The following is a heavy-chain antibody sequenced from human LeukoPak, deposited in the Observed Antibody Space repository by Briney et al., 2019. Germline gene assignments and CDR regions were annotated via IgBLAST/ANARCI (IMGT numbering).Heavy chain of an antibody. D-gene: IGHD2-15*01. CDR3: ARGGVSRPTLYDY. CDR1: GFTFSSYW. Sequence: AGGSLRLSCVASGFTFSSYWMHWVRQAPGKGLVWVSHINGDGSSTSYADSVKGRFTISRDNAKNTLFLQMSSLRAEDTAVYYCARGGVSRPTLYDYWGQGTLVTVSS. CDR2: INGDGSST. V-gene: IGHV3-74*01. J-gene: IGHJ4*02.